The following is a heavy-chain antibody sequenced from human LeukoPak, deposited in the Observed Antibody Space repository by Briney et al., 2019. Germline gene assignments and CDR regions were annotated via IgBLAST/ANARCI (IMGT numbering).Heavy chain of an antibody. D-gene: IGHD3-9*01. V-gene: IGHV1-18*01. CDR3: AKDSTYYDVLTGNYYYYYGMDV. CDR2: ISAYNGYT. J-gene: IGHJ6*02. Sequence: ASVKVSCKASGYTFVSHGISWVRQAPGQGLEWMGWISAYNGYTNYAQKLQGRVTMTPDTSTSTAYMELCSLRSDDTAVYYCAKDSTYYDVLTGNYYYYYGMDVWGQGTTVTVSS. CDR1: GYTFVSHG.